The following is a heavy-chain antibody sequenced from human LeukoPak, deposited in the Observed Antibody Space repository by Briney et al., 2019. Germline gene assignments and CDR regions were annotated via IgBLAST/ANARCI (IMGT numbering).Heavy chain of an antibody. D-gene: IGHD3-10*01. CDR2: ISAYNGNT. CDR1: GYTFTSYG. CDR3: ARACPTRELWFGIPSAAYYFDY. V-gene: IGHV1-18*01. J-gene: IGHJ4*02. Sequence: ASVKVSCKASGYTFTSYGISWVRQAPGQGLEWMGWISAYNGNTNYAQKLQGRVTVTTDTSTSTAYMELRSLRSDDTAVYYCARACPTRELWFGIPSAAYYFDYWGQGTLVTVSS.